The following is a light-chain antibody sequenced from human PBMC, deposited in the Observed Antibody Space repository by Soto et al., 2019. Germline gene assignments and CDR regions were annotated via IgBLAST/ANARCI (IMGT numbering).Light chain of an antibody. J-gene: IGKJ4*01. V-gene: IGKV3-20*01. Sequence: EVVMTQSPATLSVSPGERVTLSCRASQSVRSYLAWYQQKPGQAPRLLIYGASSRATGIPDRFSGGGSGTDFTLTISRLEPEDFAVYYCQQFSSYPLTFGGGTKVDIK. CDR1: QSVRSY. CDR3: QQFSSYPLT. CDR2: GAS.